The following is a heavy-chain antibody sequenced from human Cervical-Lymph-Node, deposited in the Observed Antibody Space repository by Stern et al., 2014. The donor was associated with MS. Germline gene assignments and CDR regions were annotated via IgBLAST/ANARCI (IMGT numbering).Heavy chain of an antibody. CDR1: GGTFSSYA. Sequence: VQLVESGAEVKKPGSSVKVSCKASGGTFSSYAISWVRQAPGQGLEWMGGIIPIFGTENYAQKFQGGVAITGDNSTSTAYMERSRLRSEDTAVYSCASRYCGGDCYSYRYFQHWGQGTLVTVSS. V-gene: IGHV1-69*06. CDR2: IIPIFGTE. D-gene: IGHD2-21*02. CDR3: ASRYCGGDCYSYRYFQH. J-gene: IGHJ1*01.